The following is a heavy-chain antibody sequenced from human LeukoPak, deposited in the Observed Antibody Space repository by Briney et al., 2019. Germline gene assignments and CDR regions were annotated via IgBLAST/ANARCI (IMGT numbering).Heavy chain of an antibody. Sequence: GESLKISCKGSGYSFTSYWIGWVRQAPGQGLEWMGWISAYNGNTNYAQNLQDRVTMTTDRSTSTAYMELRSLRSDDTAVYYCAREEMVYAINQIWGQGTLVTVSS. CDR3: AREEMVYAINQI. D-gene: IGHD2-8*01. CDR2: ISAYNGNT. V-gene: IGHV1-18*04. CDR1: GYSFTSYW. J-gene: IGHJ4*02.